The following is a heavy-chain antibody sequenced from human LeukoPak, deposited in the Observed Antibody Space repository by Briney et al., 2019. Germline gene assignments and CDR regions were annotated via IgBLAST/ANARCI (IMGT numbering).Heavy chain of an antibody. V-gene: IGHV1-18*01. D-gene: IGHD3-22*01. Sequence: ASVKVSCKASGYTFTDSGINWLRQAPGQGLEWMGWISAYNGNTHYAQNLQGRVTMTTDKSTSTAYMELRSLRSEDTAVYYCAKDLYYYGSSGYYGEYWRQGTLVTVSS. CDR2: ISAYNGNT. J-gene: IGHJ4*02. CDR3: AKDLYYYGSSGYYGEY. CDR1: GYTFTDSG.